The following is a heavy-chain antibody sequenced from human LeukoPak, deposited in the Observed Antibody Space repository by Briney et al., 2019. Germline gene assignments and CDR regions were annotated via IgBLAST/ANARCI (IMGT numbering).Heavy chain of an antibody. D-gene: IGHD5-24*01. J-gene: IGHJ4*02. CDR1: GIGVHTFA. Sequence: PGGSLRLSCAVSGIGVHTFAMSWVRQAPGKGLEWLASITKYDGRLYYADSVRGRFTISRDTSQNELYLQMNSLRVDDSAIYYCAKDHSADGWPTFEYWGRGTLVTVSS. V-gene: IGHV3-23*01. CDR2: ITKYDGRL. CDR3: AKDHSADGWPTFEY.